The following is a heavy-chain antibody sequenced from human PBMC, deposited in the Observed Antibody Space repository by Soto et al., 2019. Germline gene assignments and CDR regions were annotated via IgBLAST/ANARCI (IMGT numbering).Heavy chain of an antibody. Sequence: GGSLRLSCAASGFTFSSYSMNWVRQAPGKGLEWVSSISSSSSYIYYADSVKGRFTISRDNAKNSLYLQMNSLRAEDTAVYYCARDPFEWFGESYWGQGTLVTVSS. CDR3: ARDPFEWFGESY. CDR1: GFTFSSYS. D-gene: IGHD3-10*01. J-gene: IGHJ4*02. V-gene: IGHV3-21*01. CDR2: ISSSSSYI.